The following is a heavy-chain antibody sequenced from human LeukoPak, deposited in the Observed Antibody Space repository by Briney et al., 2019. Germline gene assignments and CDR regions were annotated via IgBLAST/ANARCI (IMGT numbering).Heavy chain of an antibody. Sequence: SETLSLTCTVSGGSISSYYWSWIRQPPGKGLEWIGYIYYSGSTNYNPSLKSRVTIPVDTSKNQFSLKLSSVTAADTAVYYCARNRDYYYYHMDVWGKGTTVTVSS. J-gene: IGHJ6*03. D-gene: IGHD1-14*01. V-gene: IGHV4-59*01. CDR3: ARNRDYYYYHMDV. CDR2: IYYSGST. CDR1: GGSISSYY.